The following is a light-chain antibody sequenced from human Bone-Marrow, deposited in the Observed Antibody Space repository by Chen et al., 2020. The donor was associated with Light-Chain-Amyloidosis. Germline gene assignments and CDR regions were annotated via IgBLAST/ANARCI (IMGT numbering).Light chain of an antibody. CDR1: SSNIGINY. CDR2: RNN. Sequence: SVLTQPLSASVTPGQRFPISFSGASSNIGINYACWYQHIPGAAPNLHSHRNNQRPSGVPDRFSASKSATSAFLAISGLRSEDEADYNCAAWDGSLSDYVFETGTKVIV. V-gene: IGLV1-47*01. CDR3: AAWDGSLSDYV. J-gene: IGLJ1*01.